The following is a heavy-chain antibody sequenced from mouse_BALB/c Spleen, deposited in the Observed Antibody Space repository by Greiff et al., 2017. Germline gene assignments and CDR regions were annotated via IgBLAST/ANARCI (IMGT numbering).Heavy chain of an antibody. Sequence: EESGPGLVKPSQSLSLTCSVTGYSITSGYYWNWIRQFPGNKLEWMGYISYDGSNNYNPSLKNRISITRDTSKNQFFLKLNSVTTEDTATYYCARNYDYGTYAMDYWGQGTSVTVSS. V-gene: IGHV3-6*02. J-gene: IGHJ4*01. CDR2: ISYDGSN. CDR3: ARNYDYGTYAMDY. CDR1: GYSITSGYY. D-gene: IGHD2-4*01.